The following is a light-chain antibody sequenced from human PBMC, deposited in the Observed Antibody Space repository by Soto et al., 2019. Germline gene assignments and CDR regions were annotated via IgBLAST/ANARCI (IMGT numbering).Light chain of an antibody. CDR2: GSS. J-gene: IGKJ5*01. CDR3: QQYSNWPPAIT. Sequence: EIVLTQSPATLSVSPGERATLSCRATETISTNLAWFQRKPGQPPRLLIYGSSTRATGVPDRFSGSGSGTEFTLIISSLQSEDVALYYCQQYSNWPPAITFGQGTRLVIK. CDR1: ETISTN. V-gene: IGKV3-15*01.